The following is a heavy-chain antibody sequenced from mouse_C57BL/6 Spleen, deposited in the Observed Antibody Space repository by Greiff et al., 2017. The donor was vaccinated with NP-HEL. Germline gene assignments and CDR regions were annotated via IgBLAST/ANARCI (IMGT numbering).Heavy chain of an antibody. CDR2: INPYNGGT. Sequence: EVQLQQSGPVLVKPGASVKMSCKASGYTFPDYYMNWVKQSHGKSLEWIGVINPYNGGTSYNQKFKGKATLTVDKSSSTAYMELNSLTSEDSAVYYCAGPYYSKGFAYWGQGTLVTVSA. D-gene: IGHD2-5*01. CDR1: GYTFPDYY. CDR3: AGPYYSKGFAY. J-gene: IGHJ3*01. V-gene: IGHV1-19*01.